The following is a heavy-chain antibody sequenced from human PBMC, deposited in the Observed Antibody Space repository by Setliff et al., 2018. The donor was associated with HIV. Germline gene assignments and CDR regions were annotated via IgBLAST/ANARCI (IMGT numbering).Heavy chain of an antibody. D-gene: IGHD2-15*01. Sequence: ASVKVSCKASGYTFTGYFIHSVRQAPGQGFEWMGWMNPNTGNTHYPPKFQGRVTMTRDTSITTAYMEMTKLTSDDTAVYYCARDLAYCSGGSRYRPFSYYFYYMDVWGKGATVTVSS. J-gene: IGHJ6*03. CDR3: ARDLAYCSGGSRYRPFSYYFYYMDV. V-gene: IGHV1-2*02. CDR2: MNPNTGNT. CDR1: GYTFTGYF.